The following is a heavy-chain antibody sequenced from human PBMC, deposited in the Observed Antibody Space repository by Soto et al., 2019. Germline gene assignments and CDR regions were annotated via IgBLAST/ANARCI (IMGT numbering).Heavy chain of an antibody. CDR1: GDSVSNDNYY. CDR3: ERSQRGRTAFTFDY. D-gene: IGHD3-16*01. V-gene: IGHV4-61*01. J-gene: IGHJ4*02. Sequence: SETLSLTCAVSGDSVSNDNYYWSWIRQPPGKGLEWIGYIYYSGTTNYNSYLKSRLSLSVDMSKNQFSLKLASVTAADTAVYLCERSQRGRTAFTFDYWGQGALVTVSS. CDR2: IYYSGTT.